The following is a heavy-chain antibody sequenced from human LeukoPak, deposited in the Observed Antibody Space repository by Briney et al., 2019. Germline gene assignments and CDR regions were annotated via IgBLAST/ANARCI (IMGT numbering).Heavy chain of an antibody. Sequence: GESLKISCKGSGYSFTGYWISWVRQMPGKGLEWMGRIDPSDSYTNYSPSFQGHVTISADKSISTAYLQWSSLKASDTAMYYCARHPPPTYYDILTGYYSYNWFDPWGQGTLVTVSS. D-gene: IGHD3-9*01. CDR2: IDPSDSYT. V-gene: IGHV5-10-1*01. CDR3: ARHPPPTYYDILTGYYSYNWFDP. CDR1: GYSFTGYW. J-gene: IGHJ5*02.